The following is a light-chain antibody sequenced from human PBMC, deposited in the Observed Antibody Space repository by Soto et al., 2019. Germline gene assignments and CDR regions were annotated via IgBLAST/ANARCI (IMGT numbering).Light chain of an antibody. CDR2: DAS. CDR3: QQRSDWPST. Sequence: EIALTQSPATLSLSPEDRATLSCRASQSVGSYLGWYQQRPGQAPRLLIYDASNRATGIPARFSGSGSGTDFTLTISSLEPEDFAVYYCQQRSDWPSTFGGGTKVEIK. J-gene: IGKJ4*01. CDR1: QSVGSY. V-gene: IGKV3-11*01.